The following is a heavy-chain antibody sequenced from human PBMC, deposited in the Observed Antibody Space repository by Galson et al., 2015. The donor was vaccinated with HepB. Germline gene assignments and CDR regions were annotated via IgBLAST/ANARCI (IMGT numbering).Heavy chain of an antibody. CDR3: ARSVTMVRGVIEPDY. V-gene: IGHV1-18*01. CDR1: GYTFTSYG. D-gene: IGHD3-10*01. CDR2: ISAYNGNT. Sequence: SVKVSCKASGYTFTSYGISWVRQAPGQGLEWMGWISAYNGNTNYAQKLQGRVTMTTDTSTSTAYMELRSLRSDDTAVYYCARSVTMVRGVIEPDYWGQGTLVTVSS. J-gene: IGHJ4*02.